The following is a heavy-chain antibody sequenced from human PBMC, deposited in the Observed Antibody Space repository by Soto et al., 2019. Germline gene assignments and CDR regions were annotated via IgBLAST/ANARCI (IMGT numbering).Heavy chain of an antibody. CDR1: GFTFSSYA. J-gene: IGHJ4*02. CDR2: ISGSGGST. CDR3: AKVGCSGGSCRFDY. V-gene: IGHV3-23*01. D-gene: IGHD2-15*01. Sequence: GGSGLSCAASGFTFSSYAMSWVRQAPGKGLEWVSAISGSGGSTYYADSVKGRFTISRDNSKNTLYLQLNSLRAEDTAVYYCAKVGCSGGSCRFDYWGQGTLVTVSS.